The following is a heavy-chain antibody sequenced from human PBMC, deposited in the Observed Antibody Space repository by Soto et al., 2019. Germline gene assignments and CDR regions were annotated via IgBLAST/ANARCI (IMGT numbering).Heavy chain of an antibody. D-gene: IGHD2-15*01. CDR1: GYTLTELS. CDR2: IDPKDGET. Sequence: ASVKVSCKVSGYTLTELSMHWVRQALGKGLEWMGNIDPKDGETSYAQKYQGRVTMTRDTSTSTVYMELSSLRSEDTAVYYCARMSRPDYYYYMDVWGKGTTVTVSS. V-gene: IGHV1-24*01. CDR3: ARMSRPDYYYYMDV. J-gene: IGHJ6*03.